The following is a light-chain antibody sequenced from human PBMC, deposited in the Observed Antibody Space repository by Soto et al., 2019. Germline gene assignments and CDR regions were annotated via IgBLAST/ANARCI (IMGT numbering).Light chain of an antibody. CDR3: QQYNSYSPT. Sequence: DIQMTQSPSTLSASVGDRGTITCRASQSISVWLAWYQQKAAKAPNLLIYKASRLESGVPSRFSGSGSETEFTLTISGLQPGDSATYYCQQYNSYSPTFGQGTKVDIK. CDR1: QSISVW. V-gene: IGKV1-5*03. J-gene: IGKJ1*01. CDR2: KAS.